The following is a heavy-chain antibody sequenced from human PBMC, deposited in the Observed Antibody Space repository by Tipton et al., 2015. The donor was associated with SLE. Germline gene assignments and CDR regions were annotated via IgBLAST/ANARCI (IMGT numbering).Heavy chain of an antibody. CDR2: IYHSGST. CDR3: ASGVEGGGFDY. D-gene: IGHD1-1*01. CDR1: GGSISSGSYY. Sequence: TLSLTCTVSGGSISSGSYYWGWIRQPPGKGLEWIGSIYHSGSTYYNPSLKSRVTISVDTSKNQFSLKLSSVTAADTAVYYCASGVEGGGFDYWGQGTLVTVSS. V-gene: IGHV4-39*07. J-gene: IGHJ4*02.